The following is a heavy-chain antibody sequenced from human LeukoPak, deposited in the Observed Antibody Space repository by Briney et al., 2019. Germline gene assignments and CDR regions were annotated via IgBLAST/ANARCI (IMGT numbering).Heavy chain of an antibody. CDR1: GFTFSSYG. D-gene: IGHD3-10*01. CDR3: AKGGVLWFGELLPHYYFDY. J-gene: IGHJ4*02. Sequence: PGGSLRLSCAASGFTFSSYGMHWVRQAPGKGLEWVAVISYDGSNKYYADSVKGRFTISRDNSKNTRYLQMNSLRAEDTAVYYCAKGGVLWFGELLPHYYFDYWGQGTLVTVSS. CDR2: ISYDGSNK. V-gene: IGHV3-30*18.